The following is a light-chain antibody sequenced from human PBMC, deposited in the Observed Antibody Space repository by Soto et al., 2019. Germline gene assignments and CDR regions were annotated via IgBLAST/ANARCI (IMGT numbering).Light chain of an antibody. Sequence: EIVLTQSPGTLSLSPGERATLSCRASQSVSSSYLAWYQQKPGQAPRLLIYGASSSATGIPDRFSGSGSGTDFTLTISSLEPEDFAVYYCQQYGSSPFTFGPGTKVVIK. CDR2: GAS. J-gene: IGKJ3*01. V-gene: IGKV3-20*01. CDR3: QQYGSSPFT. CDR1: QSVSSSY.